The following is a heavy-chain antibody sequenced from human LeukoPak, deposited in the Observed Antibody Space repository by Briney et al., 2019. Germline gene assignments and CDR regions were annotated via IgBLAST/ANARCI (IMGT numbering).Heavy chain of an antibody. V-gene: IGHV3-23*01. CDR2: ISASSSGS. J-gene: IGHJ4*02. CDR1: GFTFSNYA. D-gene: IGHD3-10*01. CDR3: AKAIRSAHGYYFDS. Sequence: GGSLRLSCAASGFTFSNYAMSWVRQAPGKGLEWVSTISASSSGSYYADSVKGRFSISRDNSENTVFLQMNSLRAEDTAIYYCAKAIRSAHGYYFDSWGQGTLLTVSS.